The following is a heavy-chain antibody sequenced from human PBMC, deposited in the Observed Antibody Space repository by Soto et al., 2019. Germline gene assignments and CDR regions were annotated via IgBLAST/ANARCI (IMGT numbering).Heavy chain of an antibody. CDR2: ISGSGGST. CDR3: AKDRDMITFGGVIVPNPPRDAFDI. J-gene: IGHJ3*02. CDR1: GFTFSSYA. V-gene: IGHV3-23*01. D-gene: IGHD3-16*02. Sequence: GGSLRLSCAASGFTFSSYAMSWVRQAPGKGLEWVSAISGSGGSTYYADSVKGRFTISRDNSKNTLYLQMNSLRAEDTAVYYCAKDRDMITFGGVIVPNPPRDAFDIWGQGTMVTVSS.